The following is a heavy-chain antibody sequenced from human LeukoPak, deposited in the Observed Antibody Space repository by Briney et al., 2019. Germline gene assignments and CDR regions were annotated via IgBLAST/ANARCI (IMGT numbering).Heavy chain of an antibody. CDR1: GGSISSGGYD. CDR3: ARDHRELNAFDI. V-gene: IGHV4-31*03. D-gene: IGHD1-26*01. CDR2: IYYSGST. Sequence: PSQTLSLTCTVSGGSISSGGYDWSWIRQHPGKGLEWIGYIYYSGSTYYNPSLKSRVTISVDTSKNQFSLKLSSVTAADTAVYYCARDHRELNAFDIWGQGTMVTVSS. J-gene: IGHJ3*02.